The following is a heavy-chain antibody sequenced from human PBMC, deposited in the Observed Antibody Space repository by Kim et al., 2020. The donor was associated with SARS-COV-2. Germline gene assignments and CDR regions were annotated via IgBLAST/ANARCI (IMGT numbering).Heavy chain of an antibody. J-gene: IGHJ4*02. D-gene: IGHD2-8*02. CDR2: LGGSGGNT. CDR3: ATCSRGPVCTVGPDY. V-gene: IGHV3-23*01. CDR1: GFTFSSYV. Sequence: GGSLRLSCAGSGFTFSSYVMTWVRQAPGQGLEWVSTLGGSGGNTYYADSVKGRFTISRDNSKNTLYLQMNSLRVDDTAIYYCATCSRGPVCTVGPDYWGQGTLVTVSS.